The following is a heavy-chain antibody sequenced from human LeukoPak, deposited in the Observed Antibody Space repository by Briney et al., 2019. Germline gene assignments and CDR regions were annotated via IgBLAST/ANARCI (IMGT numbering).Heavy chain of an antibody. CDR3: ARVRDDSSGYYSIGS. Sequence: ASVKVSCKASGYTFTSYYMHWVRQAPGQGLEWMGIINPSGGSTTFAQKFQGRVTMTRDTSTSTVYMELSSLRSEDTAVYYCARVRDDSSGYYSIGSWGQGTLVTVSS. V-gene: IGHV1-46*01. CDR1: GYTFTSYY. D-gene: IGHD3-22*01. J-gene: IGHJ4*02. CDR2: INPSGGST.